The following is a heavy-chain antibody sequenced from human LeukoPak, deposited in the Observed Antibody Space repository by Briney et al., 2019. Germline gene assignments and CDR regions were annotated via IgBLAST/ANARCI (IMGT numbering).Heavy chain of an antibody. Sequence: GGSLRLSCAASGFTFSDYYMSWIRQAPGRGLEWVSYISSSGSTMYYADSVKGRFTISRDNAKNSLYLQMNSLRAEDTAVYYCARGEGRYSLYGMDVWGQGTTVTVSS. D-gene: IGHD5-18*01. J-gene: IGHJ6*02. CDR1: GFTFSDYY. V-gene: IGHV3-11*01. CDR3: ARGEGRYSLYGMDV. CDR2: ISSSGSTM.